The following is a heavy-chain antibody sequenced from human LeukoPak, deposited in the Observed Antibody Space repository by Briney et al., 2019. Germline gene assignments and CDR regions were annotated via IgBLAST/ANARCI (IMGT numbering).Heavy chain of an antibody. V-gene: IGHV4-39*02. CDR2: IYYRGNT. CDR1: GGSISSSNYF. Sequence: SETLSLTCSVSGGSISSSNYFWGWIRQPPGMGLEWIASIYYRGNTYYNPSLKSRVTIYIDTSKNHFSLKVTSVTAADTAIYYCARGGEGYGMDVWGQGTTVTVSS. J-gene: IGHJ6*02. CDR3: ARGGEGYGMDV.